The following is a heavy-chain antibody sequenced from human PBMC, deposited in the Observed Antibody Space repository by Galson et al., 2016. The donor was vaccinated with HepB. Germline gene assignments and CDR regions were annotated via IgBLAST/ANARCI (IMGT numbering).Heavy chain of an antibody. Sequence: SLRLSCAASGFTFGDYTINWFLQAPGKGLEWVSFIRSKDYGGTTEYAASVKGRFTISRDDSKNIAYLQMNNLKTEDTAVYYCTRDSSSPYYYYGMDVLGQGTTVTVSS. CDR2: IRSKDYGGTT. V-gene: IGHV3-49*03. D-gene: IGHD6-13*01. CDR3: TRDSSSPYYYYGMDV. CDR1: GFTFGDYT. J-gene: IGHJ6*02.